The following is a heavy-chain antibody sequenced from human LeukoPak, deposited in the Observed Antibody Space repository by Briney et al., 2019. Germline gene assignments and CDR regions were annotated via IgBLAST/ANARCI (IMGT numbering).Heavy chain of an antibody. Sequence: ASVKVSCKASGYTLTSYYMHWVRQAPGQGLEWMGIINPSGGSTSYAQKFQGRVTMTRDTSTSTVYMELSSLRSEDTAVYYCARESSSTLYGMDVWGQGTTVTVSS. D-gene: IGHD2-2*01. V-gene: IGHV1-46*01. J-gene: IGHJ6*02. CDR2: INPSGGST. CDR1: GYTLTSYY. CDR3: ARESSSTLYGMDV.